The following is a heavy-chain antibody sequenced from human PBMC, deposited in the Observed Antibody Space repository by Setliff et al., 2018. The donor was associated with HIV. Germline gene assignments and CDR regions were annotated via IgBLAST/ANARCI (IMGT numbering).Heavy chain of an antibody. CDR3: ARGKTWLRFLDY. V-gene: IGHV1-46*01. Sequence: ASVKVSCKASGYTFTSYYVHWVRQAPGHGLEWMGITDPNGGNTNFAQKFQGRVTMTRDTSTSTVYMELSSLTTDDTAVYYCARGKTWLRFLDYWGQGTLVTVSS. J-gene: IGHJ4*02. CDR2: TDPNGGNT. D-gene: IGHD5-12*01. CDR1: GYTFTSYY.